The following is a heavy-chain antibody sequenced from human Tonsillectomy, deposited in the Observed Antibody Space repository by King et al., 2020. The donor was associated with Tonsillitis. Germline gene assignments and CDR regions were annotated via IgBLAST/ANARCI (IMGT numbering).Heavy chain of an antibody. CDR3: AEGWRWYDIAARDYYFDY. CDR2: ISYDGSNK. V-gene: IGHV3-30*18. J-gene: IGHJ4*02. Sequence: VQLVESGGGVVQPGRSLRLSCAASGFTFSSYGMHWVRQAPGKGLEWVAVISYDGSNKYSADSVKGRFTISRDTSKNTLYLQMNSLRAEDTAVYYCAEGWRWYDIAARDYYFDYWGQGNLVTVSS. CDR1: GFTFSSYG. D-gene: IGHD6-6*01.